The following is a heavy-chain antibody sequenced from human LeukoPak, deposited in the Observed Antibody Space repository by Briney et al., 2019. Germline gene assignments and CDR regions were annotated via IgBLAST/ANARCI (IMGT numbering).Heavy chain of an antibody. J-gene: IGHJ3*02. V-gene: IGHV4-59*08. CDR1: GGSISSYY. D-gene: IGHD1-20*01. Sequence: PSETLSLTCTVSGGSISSYYWSWIRQPPGKGLEWIGYIYYSGSTNYNPSLKSRVTISVDTSKNQFSLKLSSVTAADTAVYYCARANWNGLNDAFDIWGQGTMVTVSS. CDR2: IYYSGST. CDR3: ARANWNGLNDAFDI.